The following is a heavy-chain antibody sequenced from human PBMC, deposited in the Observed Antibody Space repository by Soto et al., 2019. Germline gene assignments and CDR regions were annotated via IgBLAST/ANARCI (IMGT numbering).Heavy chain of an antibody. CDR2: ISGAGDKT. Sequence: VQLLESGGGLVQPGGSLRLSCAVSGFTFNRDAMSWVRQAPGRGLEWVSAISGAGDKTYYADSVNGRFTISRDNSRNTLYLKMNSLRAEDTARYYCAKKWDSDYYPFDFWGQGTLVTVSS. D-gene: IGHD3-22*01. V-gene: IGHV3-23*01. CDR1: GFTFNRDA. CDR3: AKKWDSDYYPFDF. J-gene: IGHJ4*02.